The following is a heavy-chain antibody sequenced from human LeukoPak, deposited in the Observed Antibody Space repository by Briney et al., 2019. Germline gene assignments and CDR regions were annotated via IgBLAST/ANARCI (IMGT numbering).Heavy chain of an antibody. Sequence: PSGTLSLTCTVSGGSISSYYWSWIRQPPGKGLEWIGYIYYSGSTNYNPSLKSRVTISVDTSKNQFSLKLSSVTAADTAVYYCARVPRRGYSYDYWGQGTLVTVSS. J-gene: IGHJ4*02. CDR2: IYYSGST. V-gene: IGHV4-59*01. D-gene: IGHD5-18*01. CDR3: ARVPRRGYSYDY. CDR1: GGSISSYY.